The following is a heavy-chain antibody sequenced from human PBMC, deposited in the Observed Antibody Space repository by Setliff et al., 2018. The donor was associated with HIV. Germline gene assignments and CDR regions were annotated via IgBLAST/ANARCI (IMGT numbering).Heavy chain of an antibody. CDR2: INPNNGGT. Sequence: ASVKVSCKAPGYTFTGYYMHWVRQAPGQGLEWMGWINPNNGGTNYAQKFQGRVTMTRDTSISTAYMELSSLRSEDTAVYYCARESLGGLAVADAFDIWGQGTMVTVSS. CDR3: ARESLGGLAVADAFDI. J-gene: IGHJ3*02. D-gene: IGHD6-19*01. V-gene: IGHV1-2*02. CDR1: GYTFTGYY.